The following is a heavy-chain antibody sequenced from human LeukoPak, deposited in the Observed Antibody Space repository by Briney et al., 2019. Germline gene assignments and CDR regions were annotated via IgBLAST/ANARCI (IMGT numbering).Heavy chain of an antibody. D-gene: IGHD3-22*01. CDR1: GYTXTSYG. J-gene: IGHJ4*02. Sequence: ASVKVSCKASGYTXTSYGISWVRQAPGQGLEWMGWISAYNGNTNYAQKLQGRVTMTTDTSTSTAYMELRSLRSDDTAVYYCAREADYYDSSGYFDYWGQGTLVTVSS. V-gene: IGHV1-18*01. CDR3: AREADYYDSSGYFDY. CDR2: ISAYNGNT.